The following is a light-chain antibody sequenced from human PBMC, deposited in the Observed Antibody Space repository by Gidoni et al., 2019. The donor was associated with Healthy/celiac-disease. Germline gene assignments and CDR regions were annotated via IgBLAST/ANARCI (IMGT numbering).Light chain of an antibody. J-gene: IGLJ1*01. CDR2: GKN. V-gene: IGLV3-19*01. Sequence: LGQTVRITCQGDSLRSYYASWYQQKPGQAPVLVIYGKNNRPSGIPDRFSGSSSGNTASLTITGARAEDEADYYCNSRDSSGNHYVFGTGTKVTVL. CDR1: SLRSYY. CDR3: NSRDSSGNHYV.